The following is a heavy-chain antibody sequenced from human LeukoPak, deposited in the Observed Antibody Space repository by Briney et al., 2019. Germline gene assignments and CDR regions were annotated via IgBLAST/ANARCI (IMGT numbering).Heavy chain of an antibody. CDR3: AKDLEHYDFWSGYDY. D-gene: IGHD3-3*01. Sequence: PGGSLRLSCAASGFTFSSYAMSWVRQAPGKGLEWVSAISGSGGSTYYADSVKGRFTISRDNSKSTLYLQMNSLRAEDTAVYYCAKDLEHYDFWSGYDYWGQGTLVTVSS. V-gene: IGHV3-23*01. CDR2: ISGSGGST. CDR1: GFTFSSYA. J-gene: IGHJ4*02.